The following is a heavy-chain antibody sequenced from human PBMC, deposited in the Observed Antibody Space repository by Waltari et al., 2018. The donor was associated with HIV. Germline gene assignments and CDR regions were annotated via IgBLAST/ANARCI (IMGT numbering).Heavy chain of an antibody. CDR1: GFTFRNYR. Sequence: EVQLLESGGGLVQAGGSLRLSCAASGFTFRNYRMSWIRQAPGKGPEWVSGISGSGVTEYYADSVRGRFTISRDDSRNTLDLQMTNLRAEDTAMYYCAKTGYDSGWTFDSWGQGTLVTVSS. CDR3: AKTGYDSGWTFDS. V-gene: IGHV3-23*01. CDR2: ISGSGVTE. D-gene: IGHD6-19*01. J-gene: IGHJ5*01.